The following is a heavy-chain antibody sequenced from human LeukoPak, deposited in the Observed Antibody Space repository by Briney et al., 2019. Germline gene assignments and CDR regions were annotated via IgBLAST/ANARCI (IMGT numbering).Heavy chain of an antibody. CDR2: IYYSGST. D-gene: IGHD1-26*01. CDR1: GGSFSGYY. J-gene: IGHJ4*02. CDR3: ARAGATSYYFDY. V-gene: IGHV4-59*01. Sequence: SKTLSLTCAVYGGSFSGYYWSWIRQPPGKGLEWIGYIYYSGSTNYNPSLKSRVTISVDTSKNQFSLKLSSVTAADTAVYYCARAGATSYYFDYWGQGTLVTVSS.